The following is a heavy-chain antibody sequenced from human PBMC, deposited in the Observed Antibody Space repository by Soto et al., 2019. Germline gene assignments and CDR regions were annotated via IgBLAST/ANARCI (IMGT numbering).Heavy chain of an antibody. CDR1: GFIFSGFT. Sequence: GWSLRLSCTASGFIFSGFTMNWVRQAPGKGLEWVSTIGSTGGTTHYTDSVRGRFTISRDNSKNTLFLQMDSLRDEDTAVYFCAKGKGGGGRYYFDYWGQGSLVTVSS. CDR3: AKGKGGGGRYYFDY. CDR2: IGSTGGTT. J-gene: IGHJ4*02. D-gene: IGHD2-15*01. V-gene: IGHV3-23*01.